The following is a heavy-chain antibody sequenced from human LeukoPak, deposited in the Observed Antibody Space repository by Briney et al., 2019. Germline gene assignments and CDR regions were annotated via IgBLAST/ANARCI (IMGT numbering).Heavy chain of an antibody. Sequence: ASVKVSCKASGYTFTGYYMHWVRQAPGQGLEWMGWINPNSGGTNYAQKFQGRVTMTRDMSISTAYMELSRLRSDDTAVYYCARDPYGGYDYGFDYWGQGTLVTVSS. CDR3: ARDPYGGYDYGFDY. CDR2: INPNSGGT. D-gene: IGHD5-12*01. J-gene: IGHJ4*02. V-gene: IGHV1-2*02. CDR1: GYTFTGYY.